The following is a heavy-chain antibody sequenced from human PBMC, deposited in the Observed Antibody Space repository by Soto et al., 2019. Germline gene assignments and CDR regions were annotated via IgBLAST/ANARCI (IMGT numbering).Heavy chain of an antibody. CDR2: MSGTGGST. V-gene: IGHV3-23*01. J-gene: IGHJ3*02. D-gene: IGHD6-19*01. CDR1: GFTFSSYA. CDR3: AKDISDKWLDDAFDI. Sequence: EVQLLESGGGLVQPGGSLRLSCAASGFTFSSYAMSWVRQAPGKGLEWVSGMSGTGGSTHYADSAKGRFTISRDNSXSTLYLQMNSLRAEDTAVYYCAKDISDKWLDDAFDIWGQGTMVTVSS.